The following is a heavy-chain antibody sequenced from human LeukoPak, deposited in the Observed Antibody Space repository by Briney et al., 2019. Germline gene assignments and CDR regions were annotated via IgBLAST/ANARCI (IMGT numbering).Heavy chain of an antibody. V-gene: IGHV1-69*05. J-gene: IGHJ4*02. CDR1: GGTFSIYA. Sequence: GASVKLSCKASGGTFSIYANSWVRHAPAPGLERVGGFIPICSTANYEQKFQRRVTITTDESTSTAYMELSSLRSEDSAVYYCAIVGSGYYPYYFDYWGQGTLVTVSS. D-gene: IGHD3-22*01. CDR3: AIVGSGYYPYYFDY. CDR2: FIPICSTA.